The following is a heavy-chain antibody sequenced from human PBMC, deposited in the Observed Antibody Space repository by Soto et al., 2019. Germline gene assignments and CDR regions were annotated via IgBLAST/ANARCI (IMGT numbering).Heavy chain of an antibody. J-gene: IGHJ5*02. Sequence: PGGSLRLSCAASGFTFSDYYMSWIRQAPGKGLEWVSYISSSGSTIYYADSVKGRFTISRDNAKNSLYLQMNSLRAEDTAVYYCARAYYYDSSGYRFDPWGQGTLVTVPS. CDR2: ISSSGSTI. CDR3: ARAYYYDSSGYRFDP. CDR1: GFTFSDYY. V-gene: IGHV3-11*01. D-gene: IGHD3-22*01.